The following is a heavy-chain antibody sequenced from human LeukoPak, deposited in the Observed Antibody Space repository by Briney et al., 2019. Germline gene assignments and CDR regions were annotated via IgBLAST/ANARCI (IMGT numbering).Heavy chain of an antibody. CDR3: ARLSIQKINVY. J-gene: IGHJ4*02. CDR1: GGSISSSSYY. CDR2: IYYSGST. V-gene: IGHV4-39*01. Sequence: SETLSLTCTVSGGSISSSSYYWGWIRQPPGKGLEWTGSIYYSGSTYYNPSLKSRVAISVDTSKNQFSLKLSSVTAADTAVYYCARLSIQKINVYWGQGTLVTVSS.